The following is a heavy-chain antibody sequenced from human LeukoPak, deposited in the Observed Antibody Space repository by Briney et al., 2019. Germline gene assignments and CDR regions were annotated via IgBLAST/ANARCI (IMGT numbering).Heavy chain of an antibody. V-gene: IGHV4-34*01. CDR1: GGSISSYY. CDR3: ARAPRVPKYCSGGSCYGWNYGMDV. D-gene: IGHD2-15*01. CDR2: INHSGST. Sequence: SETLSLTCTVSGGSISSYYWSWIRQPPGKGLEWIGEINHSGSTNYNPSLKSRVTISVDTSKNQFSLKLSSVTAADTAVYYCARAPRVPKYCSGGSCYGWNYGMDVWGQGTTVTVSS. J-gene: IGHJ6*02.